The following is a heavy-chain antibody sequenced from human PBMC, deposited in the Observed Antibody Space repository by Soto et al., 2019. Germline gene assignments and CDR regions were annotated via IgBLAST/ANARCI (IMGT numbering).Heavy chain of an antibody. J-gene: IGHJ4*02. D-gene: IGHD5-12*01. Sequence: QVQLQESGPGLVKPSQTLSLTCTVSGGSISSGDYYWSWIRQPPGKGLEWIGYIYYSGSTYYNPSLKSRVTISVATSKNQFYLKLSSVTAADTAVYYCARHSGYDGAFDYWGQGTLVTVSS. CDR3: ARHSGYDGAFDY. V-gene: IGHV4-30-4*01. CDR2: IYYSGST. CDR1: GGSISSGDYY.